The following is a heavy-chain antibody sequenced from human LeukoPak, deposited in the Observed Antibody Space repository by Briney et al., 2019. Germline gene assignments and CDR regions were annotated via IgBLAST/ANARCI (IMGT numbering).Heavy chain of an antibody. V-gene: IGHV4-59*08. CDR3: ARTYCSGGSCHFDY. D-gene: IGHD2-15*01. CDR2: IYYSGSP. J-gene: IGHJ4*02. Sequence: SETLSLTCTDSGGSISGYYWSWIRQPPGKGLEWIGYIYYSGSPDSNPSLKSRVTISVDTSKNQFSLKLSSVTAADTAVYYCARTYCSGGSCHFDYWGQGTLVTVSS. CDR1: GGSISGYY.